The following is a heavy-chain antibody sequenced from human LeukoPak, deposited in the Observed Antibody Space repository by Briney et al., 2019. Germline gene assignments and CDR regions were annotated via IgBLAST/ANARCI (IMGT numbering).Heavy chain of an antibody. CDR1: GYSISSGFY. J-gene: IGHJ4*02. CDR2: IYTSGST. Sequence: PSETLSLTCSVSGYSISSGFYWDWIRQPAGKGLEWIGRIYTSGSTNYNPSLKSRVTMSVDTSKNQFSLKLSSVTAADTAVYYCARGGSSWVLRSHSYDYWGQGTLVTVSS. CDR3: ARGGSSWVLRSHSYDY. D-gene: IGHD6-13*01. V-gene: IGHV4-4*07.